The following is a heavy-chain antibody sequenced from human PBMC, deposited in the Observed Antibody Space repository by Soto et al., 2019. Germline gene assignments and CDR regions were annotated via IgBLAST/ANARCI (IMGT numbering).Heavy chain of an antibody. Sequence: GGSLRLSCATSGFTSSSYAMSWVRQVPGKGLDWVSGISGSEGYTYYTDSVKGRFTISRDNSKNTLYLHMNSLRAEDTAVYYCAKEATNINNFDYWGQGTLVTVSS. CDR2: ISGSEGYT. J-gene: IGHJ4*02. CDR1: GFTSSSYA. CDR3: AKEATNINNFDY. V-gene: IGHV3-23*01. D-gene: IGHD1-26*01.